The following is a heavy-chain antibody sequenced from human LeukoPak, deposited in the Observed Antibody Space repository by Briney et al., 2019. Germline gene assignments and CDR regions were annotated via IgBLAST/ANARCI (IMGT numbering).Heavy chain of an antibody. V-gene: IGHV1-69*04. CDR2: IIPILGIA. Sequence: GASVKVSCKASGGTFSSYAISWVRQAPGQGLEWMGRIIPILGIANYAQKFQGRVTITADKSTSTAYMELSSLRSEDTAVYYSATGSSSSSIFYWGQGTLVTVSS. CDR3: ATGSSSSSIFY. J-gene: IGHJ4*02. D-gene: IGHD6-6*01. CDR1: GGTFSSYA.